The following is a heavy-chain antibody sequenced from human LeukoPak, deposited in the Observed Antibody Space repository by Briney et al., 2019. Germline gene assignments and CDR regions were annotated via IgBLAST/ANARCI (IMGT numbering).Heavy chain of an antibody. CDR1: GFTVSSNY. V-gene: IGHV3-66*01. J-gene: IGHJ4*02. CDR3: SIPAEGY. Sequence: GGSLRLSCAASGFTVSSNYMSWVRQAPGKGLEWVSVIYSGDITYYADAVKGRFIISRDNSKNTLYLQMNSLRAEDTAVYYCSIPAEGYWGQGTLVTVSS. CDR2: IYSGDIT.